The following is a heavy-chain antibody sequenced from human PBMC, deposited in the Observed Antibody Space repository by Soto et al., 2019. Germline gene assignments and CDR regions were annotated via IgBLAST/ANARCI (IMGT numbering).Heavy chain of an antibody. Sequence: GGSLRLSCAASGFTFDDYTMHWVRQAPGKGLEWVSLISWDGGSTYYADSVKGRFTISRDNSKNSLYLQMNSLRTEDTALYYCAKGTAARPGYYYGMDVWGQGTTVTVSS. D-gene: IGHD6-6*01. CDR3: AKGTAARPGYYYGMDV. J-gene: IGHJ6*02. CDR2: ISWDGGST. V-gene: IGHV3-43*01. CDR1: GFTFDDYT.